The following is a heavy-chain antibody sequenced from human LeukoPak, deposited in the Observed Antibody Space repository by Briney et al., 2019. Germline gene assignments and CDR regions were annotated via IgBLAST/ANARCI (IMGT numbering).Heavy chain of an antibody. Sequence: SETLSLTCTVSGGSISSYYWSWIRQPPGKGLEWIGYIYYSGSTNYNPSLKSRVTISVDTSKNQFSLKLSSVTAADTAVYYCARGSGSSWYFYFDYWGQGTLVTVSS. CDR3: ARGSGSSWYFYFDY. D-gene: IGHD6-13*01. CDR1: GGSISSYY. J-gene: IGHJ4*02. CDR2: IYYSGST. V-gene: IGHV4-59*01.